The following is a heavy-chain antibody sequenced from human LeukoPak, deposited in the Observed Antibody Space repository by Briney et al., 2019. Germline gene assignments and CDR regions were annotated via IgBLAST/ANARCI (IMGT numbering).Heavy chain of an antibody. J-gene: IGHJ4*02. CDR1: GFTFSSYW. V-gene: IGHV3-74*01. CDR2: INSDGSST. CDR3: AARGTYYDFWSGYPRSGY. D-gene: IGHD3-3*01. Sequence: PGGSLRLPCAASGFTFSSYWMHWVRQAPGKGLVWVSRINSDGSSTSYADSVKGRFTISRDNAKNTLYLQMNSLRAEDTAVYYCAARGTYYDFWSGYPRSGYWGQGTLVTVSS.